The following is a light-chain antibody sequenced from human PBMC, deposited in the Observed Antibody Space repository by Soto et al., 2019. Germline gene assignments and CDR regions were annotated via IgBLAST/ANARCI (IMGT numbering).Light chain of an antibody. V-gene: IGKV4-1*01. J-gene: IGKJ2*01. CDR3: QQYESTPPT. CDR1: QSVLYSSNNKNY. CDR2: WAS. Sequence: EIVLTQSPGTLSLSLGERATINCKSSQSVLYSSNNKNYLAWYQQRPGQPPKLLIYWASTRESGVPDRFSGSGSGTDFTLTITSLQAEDVAVYYCQQYESTPPTFGQGTKLEIK.